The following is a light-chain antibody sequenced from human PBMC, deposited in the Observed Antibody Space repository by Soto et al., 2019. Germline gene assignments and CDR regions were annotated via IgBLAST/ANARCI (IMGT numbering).Light chain of an antibody. Sequence: EIVMTQSPATLSLSPGERATLSCRASQSVSSNLSWYQQKPGQAPRLLIYGASTRATGIPARFSGSGSGTEFTITISSLQSEDFAVYYCQPYKNWPFTFGGGTKVEIK. CDR3: QPYKNWPFT. CDR1: QSVSSN. J-gene: IGKJ4*01. V-gene: IGKV3-15*01. CDR2: GAS.